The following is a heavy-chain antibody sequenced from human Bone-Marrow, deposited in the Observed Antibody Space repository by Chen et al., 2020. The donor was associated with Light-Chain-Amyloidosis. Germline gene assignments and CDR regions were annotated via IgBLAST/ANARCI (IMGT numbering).Heavy chain of an antibody. CDR1: GGPICSSSYY. J-gene: IGHJ4*02. Sequence: QLQLQESGPGLVKPSETLSLTCTVSGGPICSSSYYCGWIRQPPGQGLAWIGSICYSGRTYDNPSLKSRVTISVDTTKNQFSLKLSSVTAADTAVYYCARHYITMVLGKDYFDYWGQGTLVTVSS. CDR2: ICYSGRT. D-gene: IGHD3-10*01. CDR3: ARHYITMVLGKDYFDY. V-gene: IGHV4-39*01.